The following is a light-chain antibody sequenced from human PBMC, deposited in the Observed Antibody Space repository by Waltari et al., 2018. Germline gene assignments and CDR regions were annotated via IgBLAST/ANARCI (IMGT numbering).Light chain of an antibody. J-gene: IGKJ2*01. CDR3: QQLHSPGYT. CDR2: SAS. Sequence: IQFTQAPSSLSASVGDRVTITCRASQGISNYLAWYQQKPGKVPKLLIHSASTLQSGVPSRFSGSGSGTDFTLTISSLQPEDFATYYCQQLHSPGYTFGQGTKLEIK. V-gene: IGKV1-9*01. CDR1: QGISNY.